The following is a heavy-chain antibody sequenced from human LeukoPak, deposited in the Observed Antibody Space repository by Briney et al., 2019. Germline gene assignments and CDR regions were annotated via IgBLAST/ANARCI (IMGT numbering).Heavy chain of an antibody. V-gene: IGHV3-21*01. CDR1: GFTFSSYA. J-gene: IGHJ4*02. CDR2: ISSSSSYI. CDR3: ARDQQQWLPFDY. D-gene: IGHD6-19*01. Sequence: GGSLRLSCAASGFTFSSYAMSWVRQAPGKGLEWVSSISSSSSYIDYADSVKGRFTISRDNAKNSLYLQMNSLRAEDTAVYYCARDQQQWLPFDYWGQGTLVTVSS.